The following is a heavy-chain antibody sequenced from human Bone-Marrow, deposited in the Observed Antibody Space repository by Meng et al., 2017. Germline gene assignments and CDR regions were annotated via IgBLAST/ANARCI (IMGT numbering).Heavy chain of an antibody. D-gene: IGHD4-23*01. V-gene: IGHV4-4*07. Sequence: SETLSLTCTVSGGSISSYYWSWIRQPAGKGLEWIGRIYTSGSTNYNPSLKSRVTMSVDTSKNQFSLKLSSVTAADTAVYYCAREADYGGNPHFDYWGQGTLVTVSS. J-gene: IGHJ4*02. CDR1: GGSISSYY. CDR3: AREADYGGNPHFDY. CDR2: IYTSGST.